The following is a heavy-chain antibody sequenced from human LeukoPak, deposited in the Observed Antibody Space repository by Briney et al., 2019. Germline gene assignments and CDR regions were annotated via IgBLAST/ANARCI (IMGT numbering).Heavy chain of an antibody. CDR2: INHSGST. D-gene: IGHD3-16*01. V-gene: IGHV4-34*01. CDR1: GGSFSGYY. CDR3: ARRPRLASQTYIRRYYFDY. J-gene: IGHJ4*02. Sequence: PSETLSLTCAVYGGSFSGYYWSWIRQPPGKGLEWIGEINHSGSTNYNPSLKSRVTISVDTSKNQFSLKLSSVTAADTAVYYCARRPRLASQTYIRRYYFDYWGQGTLVTVSS.